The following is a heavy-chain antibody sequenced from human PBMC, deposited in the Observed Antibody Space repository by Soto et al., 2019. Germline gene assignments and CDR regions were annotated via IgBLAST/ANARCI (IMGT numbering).Heavy chain of an antibody. D-gene: IGHD5-12*01. Sequence: ASVKVSCKASGYTFTSYGISWVRQAPGQGLEWMGWISAYNGNTNYAQKLQGRVTMTTDTSTSTAYMELRSLRSDDTAVYYCARVSGYESPYWYFDLWGRGTLVTVSS. V-gene: IGHV1-18*01. CDR3: ARVSGYESPYWYFDL. J-gene: IGHJ2*01. CDR1: GYTFTSYG. CDR2: ISAYNGNT.